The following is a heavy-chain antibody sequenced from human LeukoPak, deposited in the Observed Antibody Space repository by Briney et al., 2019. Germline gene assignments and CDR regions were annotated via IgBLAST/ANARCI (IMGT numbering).Heavy chain of an antibody. CDR1: GFTVSSNY. D-gene: IGHD3-22*01. Sequence: GGSLRLSCAASGFTVSSNYMSWVRQAPGKGLEWVSSISSSSSYIYYADSVKGRFTISRDNAKNSLYLQMNSLRAEDTAVYYCARDRYYYDSSGYYSHHPFDYWGQGTLVTVSS. CDR3: ARDRYYYDSSGYYSHHPFDY. V-gene: IGHV3-21*01. J-gene: IGHJ4*02. CDR2: ISSSSSYI.